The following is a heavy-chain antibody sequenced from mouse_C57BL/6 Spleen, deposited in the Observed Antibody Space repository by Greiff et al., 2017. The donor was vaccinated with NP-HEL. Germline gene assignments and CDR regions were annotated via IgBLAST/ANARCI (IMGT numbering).Heavy chain of an antibody. V-gene: IGHV1-42*01. CDR2: INPSTGGT. D-gene: IGHD1-1*01. CDR1: GYSFTGYS. CDR3: AGWCYGSSYEAMDY. Sequence: VQLQQSGPELVKPGASVKISCKASGYSFTGYSMNWVKQSPEKSLEWIGEINPSTGGTTYNQKFKAKATLTVDKSSSTAYMQLKGLTSEDSAVYDYAGWCYGSSYEAMDYWGQGTSVTVSS. J-gene: IGHJ4*01.